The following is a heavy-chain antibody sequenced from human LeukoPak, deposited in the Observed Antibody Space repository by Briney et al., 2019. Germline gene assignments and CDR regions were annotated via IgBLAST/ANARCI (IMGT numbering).Heavy chain of an antibody. CDR2: IYYSGST. CDR3: ARAEWAAVDY. Sequence: SETLSLTCTVFGGSISSGDYYWRWIRQPPGKGLEWIGYIYYSGSTYYNPPLKSRVTISVDTSKNQFSLKLSSVTAADTAVYYCARAEWAAVDYWGQGTLVTVSS. J-gene: IGHJ4*02. D-gene: IGHD1-14*01. CDR1: GGSISSGDYY. V-gene: IGHV4-30-4*08.